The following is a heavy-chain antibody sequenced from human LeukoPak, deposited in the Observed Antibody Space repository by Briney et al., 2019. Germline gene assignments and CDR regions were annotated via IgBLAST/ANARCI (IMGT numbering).Heavy chain of an antibody. V-gene: IGHV1-2*02. Sequence: GASVKVSCKASGYTXTGYYMHWVRQAPGQGLEWMGWINPNSGGTNYAQKFQGRVTMTRDTSISTAYMELSRLRSDDTAVYYCAKGDSSSWFWFDPWGQGTLVTVSS. CDR2: INPNSGGT. D-gene: IGHD6-13*01. CDR1: GYTXTGYY. J-gene: IGHJ5*02. CDR3: AKGDSSSWFWFDP.